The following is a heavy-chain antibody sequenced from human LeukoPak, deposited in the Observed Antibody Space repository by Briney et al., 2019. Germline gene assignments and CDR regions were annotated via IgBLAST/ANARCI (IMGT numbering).Heavy chain of an antibody. D-gene: IGHD2-2*01. Sequence: PGRSLRLSCAASGFTFSSYGMHWVRQAPGKGLVWVAVIWYDGSKKYYADSVKGRFTISRDNSKNTLYLQMNSLRAEDTAVYYCARDLEASTSCLDYWGQGTLVTVSS. CDR3: ARDLEASTSCLDY. CDR1: GFTFSSYG. J-gene: IGHJ4*02. CDR2: IWYDGSKK. V-gene: IGHV3-33*01.